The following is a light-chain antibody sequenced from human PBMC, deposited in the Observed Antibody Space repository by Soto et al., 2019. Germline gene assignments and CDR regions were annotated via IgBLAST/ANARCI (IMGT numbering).Light chain of an antibody. CDR3: ATWDDSLSGRF. CDR2: RDT. J-gene: IGLJ2*01. CDR1: TSNIGNNY. Sequence: QSVLTQPPSASGTPGQRVTISCSGSTSNIGNNYLYWYQQLPGTSPKLLIYRDTQRPSGVPDRFSGSKSGTSACLTISGLRSEDEADYYCATWDDSLSGRFFGGGTKLTVL. V-gene: IGLV1-47*01.